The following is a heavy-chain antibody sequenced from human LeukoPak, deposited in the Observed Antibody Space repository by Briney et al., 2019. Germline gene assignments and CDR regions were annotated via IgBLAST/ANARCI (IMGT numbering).Heavy chain of an antibody. CDR1: GFTFSSYA. V-gene: IGHV3-23*01. Sequence: PGGSLRLSCAASGFTFSSYAMSWVRQAPGKGLEWVAAINDSGGSTYYADSVKGRFIISRDNSQNTLYLQVNSLTAENKAVYYCAGGYDYVWGSYRRSSDAFDIWGQGTMVTVSS. D-gene: IGHD3-16*02. J-gene: IGHJ3*02. CDR2: INDSGGST. CDR3: AGGYDYVWGSYRRSSDAFDI.